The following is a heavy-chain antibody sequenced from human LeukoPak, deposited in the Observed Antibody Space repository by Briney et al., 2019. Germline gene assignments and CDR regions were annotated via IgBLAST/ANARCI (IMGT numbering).Heavy chain of an antibody. Sequence: ASVKVSCKASGYTFTSYGISWVRQAPGQGLEWMGWISAYNGNTNYAQKLQGRVTMTTDTSTSTAYMELRSLRSDDTAVYYCARLVHYYDSSGYEDDYWGQGTLVTVSS. J-gene: IGHJ4*02. CDR1: GYTFTSYG. CDR2: ISAYNGNT. D-gene: IGHD3-22*01. CDR3: ARLVHYYDSSGYEDDY. V-gene: IGHV1-18*01.